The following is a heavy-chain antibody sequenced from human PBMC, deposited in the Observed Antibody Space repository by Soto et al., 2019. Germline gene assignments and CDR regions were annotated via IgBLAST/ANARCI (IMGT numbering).Heavy chain of an antibody. J-gene: IGHJ4*02. V-gene: IGHV4-30-2*01. CDR1: GGSISSGGYS. Sequence: QLQLQESGSGLVKPSQTLSLTCAVSGGSISSGGYSWSWIRQPPGKGLEWIGYIYHSGSTYYNPSLKSRVTIPVDRSKNQFSLKLSSVTAADTAVYYCAREGYGGNSHFDYWGQGTLVTVSS. CDR3: AREGYGGNSHFDY. CDR2: IYHSGST. D-gene: IGHD4-17*01.